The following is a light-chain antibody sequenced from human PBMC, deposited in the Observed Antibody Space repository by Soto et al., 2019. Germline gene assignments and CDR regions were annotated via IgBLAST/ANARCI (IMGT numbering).Light chain of an antibody. CDR1: LSISRY. V-gene: IGKV1-39*01. CDR3: QQHINWPLT. Sequence: DIQMTQSPSSLSAAVGDRVTITCRASLSISRYLNWYQQKPGKAPNLLIYTASTLQSGVPSRFSGSGSGTDFTLTISSLEPEDFALYYCQQHINWPLTFGGGTKVEIK. J-gene: IGKJ4*01. CDR2: TAS.